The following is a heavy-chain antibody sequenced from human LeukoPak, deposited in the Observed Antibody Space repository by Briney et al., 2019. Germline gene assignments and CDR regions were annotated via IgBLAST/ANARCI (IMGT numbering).Heavy chain of an antibody. CDR1: GGSISSYY. V-gene: IGHV4-4*07. CDR2: IYTSGST. CDR3: ARGASFSGYSGYGPLYYFDY. D-gene: IGHD5-12*01. Sequence: SETLSLTCTVSGGSISSYYWSWIRQPAGKGLEWIGRIYTSGSTNYNPSLKSRVTMSVDTSKNQSSLKLSSVTAADTAVYYCARGASFSGYSGYGPLYYFDYWGQGTLVTVSS. J-gene: IGHJ4*02.